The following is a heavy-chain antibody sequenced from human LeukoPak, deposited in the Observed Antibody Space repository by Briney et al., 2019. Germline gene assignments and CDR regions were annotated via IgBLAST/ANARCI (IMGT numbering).Heavy chain of an antibody. CDR2: ISYDGSNK. CDR3: ARAYDFWSGYYHYYYGMDV. D-gene: IGHD3-3*01. CDR1: GFTFSSYA. Sequence: PGRSLRLSCAASGFTFSSYAMHWVRQAPGKGLEWEAVISYDGSNKYYADSVKGRFTISRDNSKNTLYLQMNSLRAEDTAVYYCARAYDFWSGYYHYYYGMDVWGQGTTVTVSS. J-gene: IGHJ6*02. V-gene: IGHV3-30*04.